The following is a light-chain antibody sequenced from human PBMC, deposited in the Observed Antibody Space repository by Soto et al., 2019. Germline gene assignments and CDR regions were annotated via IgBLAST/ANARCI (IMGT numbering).Light chain of an antibody. CDR3: KQYHDWPPLT. Sequence: DIVMTQSPATLSVSPGERVTLSCRASQSVGGNVAWYQQGPGQAPRLLISGASTRATGLPARFSGSGSGTEFTLTISSLKSEDFAVYHCKQYHDWPPLTVGGGTTVEIK. CDR1: QSVGGN. V-gene: IGKV3-15*01. CDR2: GAS. J-gene: IGKJ4*01.